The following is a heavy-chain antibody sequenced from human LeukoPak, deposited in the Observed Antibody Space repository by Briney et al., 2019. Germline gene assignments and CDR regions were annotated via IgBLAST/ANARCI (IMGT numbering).Heavy chain of an antibody. CDR3: ARVEDFWSGYYNY. J-gene: IGHJ4*02. D-gene: IGHD3-3*01. CDR1: GYTFTSYY. CDR2: INPSGGST. Sequence: ASVKVSCKASGYTFTSYYMHWVRQAPGQGLEWMGIINPSGGSTSYAQKFQGRVTMTRDTSISTAYMELSRLRSDDTAVYYCARVEDFWSGYYNYWGQGTLVTVSS. V-gene: IGHV1-46*01.